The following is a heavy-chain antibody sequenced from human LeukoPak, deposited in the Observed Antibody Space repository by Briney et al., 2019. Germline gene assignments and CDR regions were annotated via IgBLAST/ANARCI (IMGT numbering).Heavy chain of an antibody. CDR2: ISYDGSNK. V-gene: IGHV3-30*03. CDR1: GFTFSSYG. CDR3: ASPDYYDSSGEAFQH. Sequence: GGSLRLSCAASGFTFSSYGMHWVRQAPNKGLEWVAVISYDGSNKYYADSVKGRFTISRDNSKNTLYLQMNSLRAEGTAVYYCASPDYYDSSGEAFQHWGQGTLVTVSS. J-gene: IGHJ1*01. D-gene: IGHD3-22*01.